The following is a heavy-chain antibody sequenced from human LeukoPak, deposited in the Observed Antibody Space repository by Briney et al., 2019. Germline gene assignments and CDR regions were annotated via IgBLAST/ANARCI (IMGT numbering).Heavy chain of an antibody. D-gene: IGHD6-6*01. J-gene: IGHJ5*02. CDR1: GGSISSGGYY. CDR2: IYYSGSA. CDR3: ARTYSSSSGGWFDP. V-gene: IGHV4-31*03. Sequence: SETLSLTCTVSGGSISSGGYYWSWIRQHPEKGLEWVGNIYYSGSAYFNPSLKSRVTISVDTSKNQFSLKLSSVTVADTAVYYCARTYSSSSGGWFDPWAREPWSPSPQ.